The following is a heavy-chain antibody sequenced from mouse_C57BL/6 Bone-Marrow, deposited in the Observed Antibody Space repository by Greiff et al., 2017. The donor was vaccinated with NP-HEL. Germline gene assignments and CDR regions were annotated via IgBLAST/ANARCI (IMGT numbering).Heavy chain of an antibody. J-gene: IGHJ2*01. CDR1: GYTFTSYT. CDR2: INPSSGYT. V-gene: IGHV1-4*01. D-gene: IGHD1-1*01. CDR3: ARGGYYGSYYFDY. Sequence: QVQLQQSGAELARPGASVKMSCKASGYTFTSYTMHWVKQRPGQGLEWIGYINPSSGYTKYNQKFKDKATLTADKSTSTAYMQLSSLTSEDSAVYYCARGGYYGSYYFDYWGQGTTLTVSS.